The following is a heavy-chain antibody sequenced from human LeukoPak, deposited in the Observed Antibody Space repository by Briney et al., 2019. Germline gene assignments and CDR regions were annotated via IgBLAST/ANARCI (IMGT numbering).Heavy chain of an antibody. Sequence: GGSLRLSCAASGFTFSSYGMHWVRQAPGKGLEWVAFIRYDGSNKYYADSVKGRFTISRDNSKNTLYLQMNSLRAEDTAVYYCAKDGLGLDFWSGYPNYFDYWGQGTPVTVSS. CDR1: GFTFSSYG. D-gene: IGHD3-3*01. J-gene: IGHJ4*02. V-gene: IGHV3-30*02. CDR3: AKDGLGLDFWSGYPNYFDY. CDR2: IRYDGSNK.